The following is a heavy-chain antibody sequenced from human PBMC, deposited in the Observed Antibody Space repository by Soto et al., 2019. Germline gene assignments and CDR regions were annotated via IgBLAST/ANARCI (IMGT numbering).Heavy chain of an antibody. CDR3: ARDRETYYYDSSGSNFDY. V-gene: IGHV1-18*01. CDR2: ISAYNGNT. CDR1: GYTFTSYG. J-gene: IGHJ4*02. D-gene: IGHD3-22*01. Sequence: QVQLVQSGAEVKKPGASVKVSCKASGYTFTSYGISWVRQAPGQGLEWMGWISAYNGNTNYAQKLQGRVTMTTDTATRPAYMELRSLRSDDTAVYYCARDRETYYYDSSGSNFDYWGQGTLVTVSS.